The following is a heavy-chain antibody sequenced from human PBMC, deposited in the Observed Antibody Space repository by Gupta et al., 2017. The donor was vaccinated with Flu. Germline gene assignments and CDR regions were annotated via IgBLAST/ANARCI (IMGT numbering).Heavy chain of an antibody. Sequence: AASGFIFEDYAMRWVRQAPGKGLEWVSGINWNSGDIGYADSVEGRFTISRDNAKNTLYLQIHSLRAEETAIYYWVKDDNEYGDFAWFLDFWGRCT. CDR3: VKDDNEYGDFAWFLDF. CDR2: INWNSGDI. V-gene: IGHV3-9*01. D-gene: IGHD4-17*01. J-gene: IGHJ2*01. CDR1: GFIFEDYA.